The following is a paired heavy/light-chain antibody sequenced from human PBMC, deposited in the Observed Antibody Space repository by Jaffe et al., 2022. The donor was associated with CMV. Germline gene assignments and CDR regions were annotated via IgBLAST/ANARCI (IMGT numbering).Heavy chain of an antibody. CDR3: ARDLKVAADPYYYYGMDV. J-gene: IGHJ6*02. CDR1: GFTFSSYW. D-gene: IGHD6-13*01. Sequence: EVQLVESGGGLVQPGGSLRLSCAASGFTFSSYWMSWVRQAPGKGLEWVANIKQDGSEKYYVDSVKGRFTISRDNAKNSLYLQMNSLRAEDTAVYYCARDLKVAADPYYYYGMDVWGQGTTVTVSS. CDR2: IKQDGSEK. V-gene: IGHV3-7*01.
Light chain of an antibody. V-gene: IGLV2-14*03. J-gene: IGLJ2*01. CDR2: DVS. CDR3: SSYTSSSTLEVV. Sequence: QSALTQPASVSGSPGQSITISCTGTSSDVGGYNYVSWYQQHPGKAPKLMIYDVSNRPSGVSNRFSGSKSGNTASLTISGLQAEDEADYYCSSYTSSSTLEVVFGGGTKLTVL. CDR1: SSDVGGYNY.